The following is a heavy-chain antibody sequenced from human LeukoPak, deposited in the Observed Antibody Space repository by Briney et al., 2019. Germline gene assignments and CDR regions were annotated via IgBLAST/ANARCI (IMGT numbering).Heavy chain of an antibody. CDR2: IYPGDSDT. V-gene: IGHV5-51*01. J-gene: IGHJ4*02. Sequence: GESLKISCKGSGYTFTTYWIGWVRQMPGKGLEWMGIIYPGDSDTRYSPSFQGQVTISADKSITTAYLQWSSLKASDTAMYYCATTQSRDFDYWGQGTLVTVSS. CDR3: ATTQSRDFDY. CDR1: GYTFTTYW.